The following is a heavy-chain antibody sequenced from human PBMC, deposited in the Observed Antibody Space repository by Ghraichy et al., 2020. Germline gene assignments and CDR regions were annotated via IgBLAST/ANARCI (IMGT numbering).Heavy chain of an antibody. Sequence: LSLTCEASGFTFSHHDMHWVRQAPGKGLEWVAVVSSAGSVTYYADSVKGRFTISRDNAKNSLYLQLNSLRTEDTAVYFCAKEGTLGVDSFAFWGQGTLVTVSS. CDR2: VSSAGSVT. D-gene: IGHD3-10*01. CDR1: GFTFSHHD. CDR3: AKEGTLGVDSFAF. J-gene: IGHJ4*02. V-gene: IGHV3-30*18.